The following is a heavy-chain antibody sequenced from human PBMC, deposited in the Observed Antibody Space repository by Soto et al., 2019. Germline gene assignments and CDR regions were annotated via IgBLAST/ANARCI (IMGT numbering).Heavy chain of an antibody. CDR1: GFTFDDNA. D-gene: IGHD3-16*01. J-gene: IGHJ4*02. CDR3: AISQDRGGRTTFIY. CDR2: INWKSDI. V-gene: IGHV3-9*01. Sequence: GGSLRLSCAVSGFTFDDNAMHWVRQAPEKGLEWVSGINWKSDIGYADSVKGRFTISRDNAENSLYLQMNSLRAEDTALYYCAISQDRGGRTTFIYWGQGTQVTSPQ.